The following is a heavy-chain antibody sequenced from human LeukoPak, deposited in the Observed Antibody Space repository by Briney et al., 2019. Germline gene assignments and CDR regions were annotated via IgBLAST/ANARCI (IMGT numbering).Heavy chain of an antibody. CDR1: EFTFSFYA. CDR3: ARDAISAVAAAYYFDY. CDR2: ISYDGSNK. Sequence: GGSLRLSCAASEFTFSFYAMSWVRQAPGKGLEWVAVISYDGSNKYYADSVKGRFTISRDNSKNTLYLQMNSLRAEDTAVYYCARDAISAVAAAYYFDYWGQGTLVTVSS. D-gene: IGHD6-19*01. J-gene: IGHJ4*02. V-gene: IGHV3-30-3*01.